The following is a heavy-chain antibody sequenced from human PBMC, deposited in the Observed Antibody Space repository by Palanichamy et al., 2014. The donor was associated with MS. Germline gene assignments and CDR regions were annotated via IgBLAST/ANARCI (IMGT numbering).Heavy chain of an antibody. CDR1: GFTFSSYS. D-gene: IGHD6-13*01. Sequence: EVRLVESGGGLVQPGGSLRLSCAASGFTFSSYSMNWVRQAPGKGLEWVSYISSNSITIYYADSVKGRFAISRDNAKNSLYLQVNSLRDEDTAVYYCVRDSSSLFDYWGQGTLVTVSS. J-gene: IGHJ4*02. CDR2: ISSNSITI. CDR3: VRDSSSLFDY. V-gene: IGHV3-48*02.